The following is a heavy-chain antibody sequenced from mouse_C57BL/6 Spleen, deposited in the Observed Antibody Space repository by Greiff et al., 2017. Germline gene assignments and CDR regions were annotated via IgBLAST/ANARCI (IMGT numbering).Heavy chain of an antibody. D-gene: IGHD1-1*01. J-gene: IGHJ1*03. Sequence: EVQLVESGPGMVKPSQSLSLTCTVTGYSITSGYDWHWIRHLPGNKLEWMGYISYSGSTNYNPSLKSRISITHDTSKNHFFLKLNSVTTEDTATYYCEKDRYYGSSWYFDVWGTGTTVTVSS. CDR1: GYSITSGYD. CDR2: ISYSGST. V-gene: IGHV3-1*01. CDR3: EKDRYYGSSWYFDV.